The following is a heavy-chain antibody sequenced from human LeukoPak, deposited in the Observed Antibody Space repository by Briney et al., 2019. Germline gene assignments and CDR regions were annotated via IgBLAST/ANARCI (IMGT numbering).Heavy chain of an antibody. V-gene: IGHV4-59*01. J-gene: IGHJ4*02. D-gene: IGHD5-24*01. CDR1: GGSISSYY. Sequence: SETLSLTCTVSGGSISSYYWSWIRQPPGKGLEWIGYIYYSGSTNYNPSLKSRITISVDTSKNQFSLKLSSVTAADTAVYYCASRDGYNGSFDYWGQGTLVTVSS. CDR2: IYYSGST. CDR3: ASRDGYNGSFDY.